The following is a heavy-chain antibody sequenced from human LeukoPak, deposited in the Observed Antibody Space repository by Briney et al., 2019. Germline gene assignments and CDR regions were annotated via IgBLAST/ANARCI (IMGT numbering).Heavy chain of an antibody. V-gene: IGHV4-39*01. CDR2: IYYSGTT. CDR3: ARVVPAAIGYYQH. Sequence: SEAPSLTCTVSGDSLSRSRSYWGWVRQPPGNGRESIGRIYYSGTTYYHPSRRGQVTTSIDTSKNQFSLKWSSVTATDTSVYDCARVVPAAIGYYQHWGQGTLVTVSS. CDR1: GDSLSRSRSY. J-gene: IGHJ1*01. D-gene: IGHD2-2*01.